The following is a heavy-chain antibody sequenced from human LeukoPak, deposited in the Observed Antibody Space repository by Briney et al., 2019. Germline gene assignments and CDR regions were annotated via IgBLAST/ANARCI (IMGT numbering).Heavy chain of an antibody. V-gene: IGHV1-18*01. CDR2: ISAYNGNT. D-gene: IGHD6-13*01. CDR1: GYTFTSYG. Sequence: EASVKVSCKASGYTFTSYGISWVRRAPGQGLEWMGWISAYNGNTNYAQKLQGTVTMTTDTSTSTAYMELRSLRSDDTAVYYCARGAAAGTPAEYFQHWGQGTLVTVSS. CDR3: ARGAAAGTPAEYFQH. J-gene: IGHJ1*01.